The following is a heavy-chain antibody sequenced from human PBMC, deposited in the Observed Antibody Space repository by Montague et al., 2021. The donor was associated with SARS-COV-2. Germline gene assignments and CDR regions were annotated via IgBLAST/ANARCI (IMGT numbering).Heavy chain of an antibody. Sequence: CAISGDSVSSNSATWNWTRQSPSRGLEWLGRTYYRSMWKSDYARSVKSRIAINPDTSKNQFSLQLSSVTPEDTALYYCVRGIEAAGSYDYWGQGTLVTVSS. CDR2: TYYRSMWKS. J-gene: IGHJ4*02. CDR3: VRGIEAAGSYDY. V-gene: IGHV6-1*01. CDR1: GDSVSSNSAT. D-gene: IGHD6-13*01.